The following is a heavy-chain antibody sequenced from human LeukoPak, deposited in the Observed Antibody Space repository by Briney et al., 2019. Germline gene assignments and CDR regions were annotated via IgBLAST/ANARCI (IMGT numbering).Heavy chain of an antibody. CDR2: IDHSGST. D-gene: IGHD3-22*01. J-gene: IGHJ4*02. CDR3: ARGQGGSSHYYDRGTYYFDY. CDR1: GGSFSGYY. Sequence: ETLSLTCAVYGGSFSGYYWSWIRQPPGKGLEWIGEIDHSGSTNYNPSLKSRVTISVDTSKNQFSLKLSSVTAADTAVYYCARGQGGSSHYYDRGTYYFDYWGQGTLVTVSS. V-gene: IGHV4-34*01.